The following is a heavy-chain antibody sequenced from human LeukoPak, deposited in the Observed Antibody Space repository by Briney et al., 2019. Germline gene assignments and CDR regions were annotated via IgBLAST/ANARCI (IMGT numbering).Heavy chain of an antibody. V-gene: IGHV3-30*02. J-gene: IGHJ4*02. CDR1: GFTFRSYG. Sequence: PGGSLRLSCAAPGFTFRSYGMHRVRQAPGKGLERVAFIRYDGSNKYYADSVKRRVTISRDNSMNTLYQKMNSLRAEDTAVYYVWGSYCYTRGLDYWGQGTLVTVSS. CDR3: WGSYCYTRGLDY. CDR2: IRYDGSNK. D-gene: IGHD3-16*02.